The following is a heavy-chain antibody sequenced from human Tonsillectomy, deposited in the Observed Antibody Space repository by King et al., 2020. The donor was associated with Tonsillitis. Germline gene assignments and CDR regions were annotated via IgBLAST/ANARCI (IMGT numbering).Heavy chain of an antibody. CDR1: GGTFSSYA. Sequence: QLVQSGAEVKKPGSSVKVSCKASGGTFSSYAISWVRQAPGQGLEWMGGIIPIFGTTNYAQKFQGRVTITADESTNTAYMELSSLRSEDTAVYYCARDRGYDTSGYYYNPFYLDYWGQGTLVTVPS. CDR2: IIPIFGTT. D-gene: IGHD3-22*01. V-gene: IGHV1-69*01. CDR3: ARDRGYDTSGYYYNPFYLDY. J-gene: IGHJ4*02.